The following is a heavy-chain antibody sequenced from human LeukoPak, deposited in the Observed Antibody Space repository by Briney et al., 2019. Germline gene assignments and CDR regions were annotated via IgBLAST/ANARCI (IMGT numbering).Heavy chain of an antibody. D-gene: IGHD3-9*01. J-gene: IGHJ6*04. CDR2: IYYSGSP. V-gene: IGHV4-39*07. CDR3: ARGAILTGTTL. CDR1: SDSISSSSYY. Sequence: KPSETLSLTCTVSSDSISSSSYYWGWIRQPPGKGLEWIVTIYYSGSPNYNPSLKSRVTISLDTSNSQFSLNMSSVTAADTAMYYCARGAILTGTTLWGKGTTVTISS.